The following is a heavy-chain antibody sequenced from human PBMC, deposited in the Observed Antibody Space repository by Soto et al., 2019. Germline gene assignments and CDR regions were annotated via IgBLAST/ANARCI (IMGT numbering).Heavy chain of an antibody. CDR2: INSDGSST. Sequence: EVQLVESGGGLVQPGGSLRLSCAASGFTFSSYWMHWVRQAPGKGLVWVSRINSDGSSTSYADSVKGRFTISRANAKNTLYLQMSRRGAEDTAVYYCAIGEDHVVVVDANPEPGNAFEIWGQETIVAVAA. CDR1: GFTFSSYW. D-gene: IGHD2-15*01. V-gene: IGHV3-74*01. CDR3: AIGEDHVVVVDANPEPGNAFEI. J-gene: IGHJ3*02.